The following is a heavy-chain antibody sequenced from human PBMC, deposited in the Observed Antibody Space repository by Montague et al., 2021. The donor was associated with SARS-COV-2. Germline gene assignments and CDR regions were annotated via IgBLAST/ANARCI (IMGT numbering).Heavy chain of an antibody. Sequence: SETLSLTCTVYGGSISSYYWTWIRQPPGKGLESIGYIYHNGSTKYNPSLKSRVTIPVDTSKNQFSLKLSSVSVADTAVYYCARGGGNSADYYNYTMDVWGQGTTVTVSS. CDR2: IYHNGST. V-gene: IGHV4-59*01. CDR1: GGSISSYY. J-gene: IGHJ6*02. CDR3: ARGGGNSADYYNYTMDV. D-gene: IGHD4-23*01.